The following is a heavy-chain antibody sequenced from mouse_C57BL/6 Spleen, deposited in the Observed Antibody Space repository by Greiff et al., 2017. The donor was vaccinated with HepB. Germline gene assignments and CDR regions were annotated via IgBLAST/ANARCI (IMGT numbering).Heavy chain of an antibody. V-gene: IGHV1-69*01. CDR1: GYTFTSYW. CDR2: IDPSDSYT. CDR3: ARSLYGNYVSWFAY. Sequence: QVQLQQPGAELVMPGASVKLSCKASGYTFTSYWMHWVKQRPGQGLEWIGEIDPSDSYTNYNQKFKGKSTLTVDKSSSTAYMQLSSLTSEDSAVYYCARSLYGNYVSWFAYWGQGTLVTVSA. J-gene: IGHJ3*01. D-gene: IGHD2-1*01.